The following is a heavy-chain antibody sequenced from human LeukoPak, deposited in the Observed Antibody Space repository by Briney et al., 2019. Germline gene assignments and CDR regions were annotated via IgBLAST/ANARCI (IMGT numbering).Heavy chain of an antibody. CDR2: IYSGGST. CDR1: GFTVSSNY. Sequence: PGGSLRLSCAASGFTVSSNYMSWVRQAPGKGLEWVSVIYSGGSTYYADSVEGRFTISRDNSKNTLYLQMNSLRAEDTAVYYCARGSTYYDFWSGYYATDYYMDVWGKGTTVTVSS. J-gene: IGHJ6*03. V-gene: IGHV3-53*01. CDR3: ARGSTYYDFWSGYYATDYYMDV. D-gene: IGHD3-3*01.